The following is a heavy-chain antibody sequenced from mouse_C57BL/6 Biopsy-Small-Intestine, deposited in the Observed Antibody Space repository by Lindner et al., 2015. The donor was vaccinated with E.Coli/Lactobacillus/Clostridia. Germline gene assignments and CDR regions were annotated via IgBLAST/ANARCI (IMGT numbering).Heavy chain of an antibody. CDR2: INPNYGTT. J-gene: IGHJ1*03. CDR3: ARWILRSAYWYFDV. V-gene: IGHV1-39*01. CDR1: GYSFTDYN. D-gene: IGHD1-1*01. Sequence: VQLQESGPELVRPGASVKISCKASGYSFTDYNMNWVKQSNGKSLEWIGVINPNYGTTSYNQKSKGKATLTVDQFSSTAYMQLNSLTSEDSAVYYCARWILRSAYWYFDVWGTGTTVTVSS.